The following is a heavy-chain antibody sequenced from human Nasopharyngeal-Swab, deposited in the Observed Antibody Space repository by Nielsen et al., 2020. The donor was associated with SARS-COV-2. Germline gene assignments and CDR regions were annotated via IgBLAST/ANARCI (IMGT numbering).Heavy chain of an antibody. Sequence: LSLTCAASGFTFSGSAMHWVRQASGKGLEWVGRIRDKANSYATAYAASVKGRFTISRDDSKNTAYLQMNSLKTEDTAVYYCARVNPISGSYYDAIDIWGQGTMVTVSS. CDR1: GFTFSGSA. V-gene: IGHV3-73*01. CDR3: ARVNPISGSYYDAIDI. D-gene: IGHD1-26*01. J-gene: IGHJ3*02. CDR2: IRDKANSYAT.